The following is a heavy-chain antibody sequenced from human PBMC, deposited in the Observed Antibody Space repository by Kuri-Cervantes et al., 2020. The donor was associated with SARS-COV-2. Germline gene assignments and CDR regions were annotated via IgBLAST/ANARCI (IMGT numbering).Heavy chain of an antibody. CDR2: ISWNSGSI. J-gene: IGHJ6*02. V-gene: IGHV3-9*01. CDR1: GFTFDDYA. Sequence: SLKISCAASGFTFDDYAMHWVRQAPGKGLEWVSGISWNSGSIGYADSVKGRFTISRDNAKNSLYLQMNSLRAEDTAVYYCARDLGYDYVWGSYRYRYYYGMDVWGQGTTVTVSS. D-gene: IGHD3-16*02. CDR3: ARDLGYDYVWGSYRYRYYYGMDV.